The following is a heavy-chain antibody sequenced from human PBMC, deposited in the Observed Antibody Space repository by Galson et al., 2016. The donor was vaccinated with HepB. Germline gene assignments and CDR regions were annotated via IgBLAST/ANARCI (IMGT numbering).Heavy chain of an antibody. CDR2: INVANGNT. CDR1: GYSFMSYN. Sequence: QSGAEVKKPGESLKISCKASGYSFMSYNLHWVRQAPGQSLEWMGWINVANGNTKYSQKFQDRVTISRDTSASTAYMEMGSLRSEDRAVYYCARDAVDYDDPDGQYYGLDVWGQGTTVTVSS. J-gene: IGHJ6*02. V-gene: IGHV1-3*01. D-gene: IGHD4-17*01. CDR3: ARDAVDYDDPDGQYYGLDV.